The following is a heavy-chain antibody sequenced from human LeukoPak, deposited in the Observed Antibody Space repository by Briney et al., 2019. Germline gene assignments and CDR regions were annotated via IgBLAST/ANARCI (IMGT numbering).Heavy chain of an antibody. CDR2: INSDGSST. CDR3: ARVGQAGYVGYPLDY. J-gene: IGHJ4*02. CDR1: GFTFSSYW. D-gene: IGHD5-12*01. V-gene: IGHV3-74*01. Sequence: PGGSLRLSCAASGFTFSSYWMHWVRQAPGKGLMWVSRINSDGSSTSYADSVKGRFTISRDNAKNTLYLQMNGLRAEDTAVFYCARVGQAGYVGYPLDYRGQGTLVTVSS.